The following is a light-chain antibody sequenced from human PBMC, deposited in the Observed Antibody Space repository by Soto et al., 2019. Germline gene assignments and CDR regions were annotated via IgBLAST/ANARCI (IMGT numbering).Light chain of an antibody. J-gene: IGLJ1*01. Sequence: QSALSQPASVSGSPGQSITISCTGSTSDVGAYNYVSWYNHHPGQAPQLMIYEVSNRPSGVSNGFSGSKSGNTASLTISGLHADDEGDYYCSSKTSSGSPFVFATGTKLTVL. CDR2: EVS. CDR3: SSKTSSGSPFV. V-gene: IGLV2-14*01. CDR1: TSDVGAYNY.